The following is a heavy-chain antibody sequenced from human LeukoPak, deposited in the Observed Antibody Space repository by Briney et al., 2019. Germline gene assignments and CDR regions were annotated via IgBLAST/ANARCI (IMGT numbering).Heavy chain of an antibody. Sequence: ASVKVSCKASGYTFTSYYMHWVRQAPGQGLEWMGIINPSGGSTSYAQEFQGRVTMTRDMSTSTVYMELSSLRSEDTAVYYCARGFTYYYDSSGYYFDYWGQGTLVTVSS. CDR3: ARGFTYYYDSSGYYFDY. V-gene: IGHV1-46*01. CDR1: GYTFTSYY. CDR2: INPSGGST. D-gene: IGHD3-22*01. J-gene: IGHJ4*02.